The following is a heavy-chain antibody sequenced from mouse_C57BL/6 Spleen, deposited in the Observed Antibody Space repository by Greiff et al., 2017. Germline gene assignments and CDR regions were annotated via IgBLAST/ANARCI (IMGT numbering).Heavy chain of an antibody. CDR1: GYTFTSYW. Sequence: QVQLQQPGTELVTPGASVKLSCKASGYTFTSYWMHWVKQRPGQGLEWIGNINPSNGGTNYNEKFKSKATLTVDKSSSTAYMQLSSLTSEDSAVYYCARGDYYGSSLYYYAMDYWGQGTSVTVSS. V-gene: IGHV1-53*01. CDR2: INPSNGGT. J-gene: IGHJ4*01. CDR3: ARGDYYGSSLYYYAMDY. D-gene: IGHD1-1*01.